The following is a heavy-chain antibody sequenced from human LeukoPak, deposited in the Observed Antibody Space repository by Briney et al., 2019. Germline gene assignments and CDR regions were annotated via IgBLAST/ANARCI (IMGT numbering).Heavy chain of an antibody. D-gene: IGHD1-1*01. J-gene: IGHJ4*02. V-gene: IGHV3-48*01. CDR3: ARDHNYAFDN. CDR1: GFPFIEYS. CDR2: IGIDSGNA. Sequence: GGSLRLSCTASGFPFIEYSMNWVRQAPGKGLEWISYIGIDSGNAKYADSVRGRFTISTDKAKNSLYLQMNSLRVEDTAVYYCARDHNYAFDNWGQGTLVSVAS.